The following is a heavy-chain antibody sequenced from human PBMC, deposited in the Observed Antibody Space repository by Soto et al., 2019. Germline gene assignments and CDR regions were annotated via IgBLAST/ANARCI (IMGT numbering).Heavy chain of an antibody. D-gene: IGHD6-6*01. J-gene: IGHJ6*02. V-gene: IGHV3-21*01. CDR2: ISSSSSYI. CDR1: GFTFSIYS. CDR3: ARAEQLVPPLHYYYGMDV. Sequence: WGSLKLSCAASGFTFSIYSMNWVLQAPGKGLEWVSSISSSSSYIYYADSVKGRFTISRDNAKNSLYLQMNSLRAEDTAVYYCARAEQLVPPLHYYYGMDVWGQGTTVNVSS.